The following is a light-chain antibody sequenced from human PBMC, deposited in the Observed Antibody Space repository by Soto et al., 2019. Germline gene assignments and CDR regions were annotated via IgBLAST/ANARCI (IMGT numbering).Light chain of an antibody. CDR3: QQYSKWPIT. V-gene: IGKV3-15*01. CDR1: QSVNSN. J-gene: IGKJ5*01. CDR2: GIS. Sequence: EIVLTQSPGTLSLSPGERATLSCRASQSVNSNYLAWYQQHPGQPPRLLIYGISTRATGIPARFSGSGSGTEFSLTISSLQSEDFAVYYCQQYSKWPITFGQGTRLEN.